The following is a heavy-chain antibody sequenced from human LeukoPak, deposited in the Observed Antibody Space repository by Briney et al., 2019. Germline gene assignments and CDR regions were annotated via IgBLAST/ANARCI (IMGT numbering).Heavy chain of an antibody. D-gene: IGHD3-22*01. V-gene: IGHV3-30*02. CDR2: IRYDGSNK. CDR3: AKDPRTYYYDSSGLN. J-gene: IGHJ4*02. Sequence: GGSLRLSCAASGFTFSSYGMHWVRQAPGKGLEWVAFIRYDGSNKYYADSVKGRFTISRDNSKNTLYLQMNSLRAGDTAVYYCAKDPRTYYYDSSGLNWGQGTLVTVSS. CDR1: GFTFSSYG.